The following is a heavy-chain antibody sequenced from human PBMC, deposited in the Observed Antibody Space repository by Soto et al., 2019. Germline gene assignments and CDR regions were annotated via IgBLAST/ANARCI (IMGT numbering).Heavy chain of an antibody. CDR1: GYTFTNFA. J-gene: IGHJ4*02. D-gene: IGHD3-10*01. CDR2: IITGNGVT. CDR3: ARDRYCGSGTYNYFDY. V-gene: IGHV1-3*04. Sequence: ASVKVSCKPSGYTFTNFAIHWVRQAPGQRLEWLGSIITGNGVTKYSQNFQGRVTIIRDTSARTAYMELSSLTSEDTDVYYCARDRYCGSGTYNYFDYWGPGNLVTVS.